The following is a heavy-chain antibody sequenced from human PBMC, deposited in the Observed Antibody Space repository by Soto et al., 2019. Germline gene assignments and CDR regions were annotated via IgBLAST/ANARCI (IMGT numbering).Heavy chain of an antibody. Sequence: QITLKESGPTLVKHTQTLTLTCTFSGFSLSTSGAAVGWIRQPPGRALEWLALTYWDGDRRYNPSLQSRLTIDKDTSRNQVALTLTRVDPADTATYYCAHRATMTIFGLIIDNGVWFDPWGQGTLVIVSS. CDR3: AHRATMTIFGLIIDNGVWFDP. D-gene: IGHD3-3*01. V-gene: IGHV2-5*02. CDR2: TYWDGDR. J-gene: IGHJ5*02. CDR1: GFSLSTSGAA.